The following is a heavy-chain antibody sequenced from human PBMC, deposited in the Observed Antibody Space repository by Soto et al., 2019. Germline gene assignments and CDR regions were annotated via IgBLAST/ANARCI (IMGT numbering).Heavy chain of an antibody. CDR3: AKDWGVDSGSYAPWYYFDY. CDR1: GFTFSSYA. D-gene: IGHD1-26*01. CDR2: ISGSGGST. J-gene: IGHJ4*02. Sequence: GGSLRLSCAASGFTFSSYAMSWVRQAPGKGLKWVSAISGSGGSTYKEDSVKGRLTISRENSKNTLNLKMNSLRAEDTAVYYCAKDWGVDSGSYAPWYYFDYWGQGTLVTVSS. V-gene: IGHV3-23*01.